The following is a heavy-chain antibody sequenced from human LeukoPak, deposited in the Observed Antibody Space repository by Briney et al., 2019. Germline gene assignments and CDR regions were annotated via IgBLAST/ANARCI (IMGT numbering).Heavy chain of an antibody. J-gene: IGHJ4*02. CDR1: GFIFNNYA. Sequence: GGSLRLSCAGSGFIFNNYAMHWVRQPPGKGLEWVSGISWNSGSIDYADSVKGRFTISRDNAKNSLYLQMNSLRVEDTAFYYCAKDNRRHYTSGPNPDSLHWGQGALITVSS. CDR2: ISWNSGSI. CDR3: AKDNRRHYTSGPNPDSLH. V-gene: IGHV3-9*01. D-gene: IGHD6-19*01.